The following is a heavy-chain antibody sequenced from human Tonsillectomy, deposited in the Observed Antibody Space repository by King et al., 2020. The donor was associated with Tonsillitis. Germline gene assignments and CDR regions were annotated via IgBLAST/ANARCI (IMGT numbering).Heavy chain of an antibody. V-gene: IGHV4-61*02. J-gene: IGHJ6*03. D-gene: IGHD3-10*01. Sequence: QLQESGPGLVKPSQTLSLTCTVSGGSISSGTYYWNWIRQPAGKRLEWIGRIYTSGNTNYNPSLKSLVTISVDTSKNQFSLKRSSVTAADTAVYYCAREGRLGHYYYYYYMDVWGKGTTVTVSS. CDR3: AREGRLGHYYYYYYMDV. CDR2: IYTSGNT. CDR1: GGSISSGTYY.